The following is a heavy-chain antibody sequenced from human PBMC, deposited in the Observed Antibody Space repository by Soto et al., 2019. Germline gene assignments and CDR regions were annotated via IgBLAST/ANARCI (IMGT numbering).Heavy chain of an antibody. Sequence: QVQLVESGGGVVQPGRSLRLSCAASGFTFSSYGMHWVRQAPGKGLEWVAVIWYDGRNTYYADSVKGRFTISRDNSKNTRYLQMNSLRAEDTAGYYCARTAYDYVSSCYYVDCWGQGTLVTVSS. CDR2: IWYDGRNT. V-gene: IGHV3-33*01. D-gene: IGHD3-22*01. CDR1: GFTFSSYG. J-gene: IGHJ4*02. CDR3: ARTAYDYVSSCYYVDC.